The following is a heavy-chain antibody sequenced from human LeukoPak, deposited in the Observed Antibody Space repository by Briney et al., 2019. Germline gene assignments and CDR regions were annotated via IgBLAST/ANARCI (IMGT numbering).Heavy chain of an antibody. D-gene: IGHD6-13*01. CDR3: ASAFGYIGFDY. J-gene: IGHJ4*02. CDR2: IYYSGST. Sequence: SETLSLTYTVSGGSISSYYWSWIRQPPGKGLEWIGYIYYSGSTNYNPSLKSRVTISVDTSKNQFSLKLSSVTAADTAVYYCASAFGYIGFDYWGQGTLVTVSS. CDR1: GGSISSYY. V-gene: IGHV4-59*01.